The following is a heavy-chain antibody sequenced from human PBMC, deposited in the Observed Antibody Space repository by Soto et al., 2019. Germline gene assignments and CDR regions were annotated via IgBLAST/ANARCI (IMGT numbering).Heavy chain of an antibody. J-gene: IGHJ6*02. CDR2: IWYDGSNK. CDR1: GFSFSSDG. V-gene: IGHV3-33*08. Sequence: GGSLRLSCAASGFSFSSDGMSWVRQAPGKGLEWVAVIWYDGSNKYYADSVKGRFTISRDNSKNTLYLQMNSLRAEDTAVYYCARDTTGKTWDYYYGMDVWGQGTTVTVSS. CDR3: ARDTTGKTWDYYYGMDV. D-gene: IGHD1-1*01.